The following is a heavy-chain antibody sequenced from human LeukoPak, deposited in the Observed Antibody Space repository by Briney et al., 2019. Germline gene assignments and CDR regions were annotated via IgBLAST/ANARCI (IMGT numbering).Heavy chain of an antibody. D-gene: IGHD6-19*01. CDR1: GFTFSANW. V-gene: IGHV3-74*03. CDR3: ARESPQGGSRFFDY. J-gene: IGHJ4*02. Sequence: PGGSLRLPCEPSGFTFSANWMHWVRRAPGEGLVWVARIDPDGTSTMYADSVKGRFTISRDNARNTLYLQMNSLTVDDTAVYYCARESPQGGSRFFDYWGQGTLVTVSS. CDR2: IDPDGTST.